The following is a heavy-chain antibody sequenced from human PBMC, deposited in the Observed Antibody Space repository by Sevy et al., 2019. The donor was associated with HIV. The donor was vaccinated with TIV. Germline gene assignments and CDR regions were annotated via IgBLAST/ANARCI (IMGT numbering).Heavy chain of an antibody. CDR2: ISYDGSNK. V-gene: IGHV3-30*18. CDR3: AKDLDYFDSSAGPSSLIYNYYYGLED. J-gene: IGHJ6*02. D-gene: IGHD3-22*01. Sequence: GGSLRLSCAASGFTFSSFGMHWVRQAPGKGLEWVSFISYDGSNKKYADSVKGRLTVSRGKSKNTLYLQMNSLRVEDTALYYCAKDLDYFDSSAGPSSLIYNYYYGLEDWGPGTTVTVSS. CDR1: GFTFSSFG.